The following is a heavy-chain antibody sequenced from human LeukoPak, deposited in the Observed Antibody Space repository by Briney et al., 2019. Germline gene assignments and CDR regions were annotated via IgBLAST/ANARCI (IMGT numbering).Heavy chain of an antibody. J-gene: IGHJ4*02. CDR1: GDSVSSNIAA. V-gene: IGHV6-1*01. CDR3: AGDVSWRIDY. Sequence: SQTLSLTCAISGDSVSSNIAAWNWIRQSPSRGLEWLGRTYYRSRLYYDYALSVRSRITINPDTSKNQFSLQLNSVTPEDTAVYYCAGDVSWRIDYWGQGTLVTVSS. D-gene: IGHD6-13*01. CDR2: TYYRSRLYY.